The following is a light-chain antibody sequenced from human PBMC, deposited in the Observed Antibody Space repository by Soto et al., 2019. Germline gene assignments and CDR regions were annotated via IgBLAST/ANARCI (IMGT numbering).Light chain of an antibody. Sequence: EIVLTQSPATLSLSPGERATLSCRASQSVRNQLAWYQQKPGQAPRLLIYNSSNRATGIPGRFSGSGSGTDCTLTISSLAPEDFAVYYCQQRSNWPWTVGQGNKVEIK. CDR2: NSS. CDR1: QSVRNQ. CDR3: QQRSNWPWT. J-gene: IGKJ1*01. V-gene: IGKV3-11*01.